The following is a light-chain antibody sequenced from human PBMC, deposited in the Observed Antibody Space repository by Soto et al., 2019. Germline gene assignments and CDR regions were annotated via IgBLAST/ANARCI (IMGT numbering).Light chain of an antibody. CDR1: SSDVGSYDL. Sequence: QAVVTQPASVSGSPGQSITISCTGTSSDVGSYDLVSWYQQHPGTAPKLIIYEVTKRPSGVSNRFSGSKSGNTASLTISGLQAEDDADYYCCSYGSSNTLLFGGGTKLTVL. CDR2: EVT. CDR3: CSYGSSNTLL. J-gene: IGLJ2*01. V-gene: IGLV2-23*02.